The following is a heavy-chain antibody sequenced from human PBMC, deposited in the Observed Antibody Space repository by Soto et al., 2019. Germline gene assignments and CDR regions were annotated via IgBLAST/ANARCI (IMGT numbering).Heavy chain of an antibody. CDR1: GGSISSGDYY. CDR2: IYYSGST. D-gene: IGHD3-10*01. V-gene: IGHV4-30-4*01. J-gene: IGHJ6*02. CDR3: ARGHGLGDYYYYGMDV. Sequence: QVQLQESGPGLVKPSQTLSLTCTVSGGSISSGDYYWSWIRQPPGKGLEWIGYIYYSGSTYYNPYLKSRVTISVDTAKNQCSLKLSSVTAADTAVYYCARGHGLGDYYYYGMDVWGQGTTVTVSS.